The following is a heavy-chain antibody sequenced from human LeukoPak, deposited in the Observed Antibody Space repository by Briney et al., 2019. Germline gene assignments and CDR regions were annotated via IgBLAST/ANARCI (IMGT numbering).Heavy chain of an antibody. CDR1: GFTFSGSA. J-gene: IGHJ4*02. CDR2: ISPGGGTT. Sequence: GGSLRLSCVASGFTFSGSAIHWVRQSPARGLEWVASISPGGGTTYYADYVKGRFTISRDNSNNSLFVQMNSLRVEDTAVYFCAKSRSGSANWALRIFDNWGQGTLVTVSS. V-gene: IGHV3-23*01. D-gene: IGHD1-1*01. CDR3: AKSRSGSANWALRIFDN.